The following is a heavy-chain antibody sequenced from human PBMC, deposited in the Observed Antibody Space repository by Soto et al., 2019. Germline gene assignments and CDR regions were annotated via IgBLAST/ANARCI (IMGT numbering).Heavy chain of an antibody. J-gene: IGHJ4*02. CDR3: SRDGGVSGGCDEACGY. V-gene: IGHV3-53*04. D-gene: IGHD2-21*02. CDR2: IYSGGST. Sequence: EVQLVESGGGLVQPGGSLRLSCAASGFTVSSNYMSWVRQAPGKGLEWVSVIYSGGSTYYADSVKSRFTISRHNSKNGVYVRLNGLRAGDTAVYYCSRDGGVSGGCDEACGYWGQGTLVAVCS. CDR1: GFTVSSNY.